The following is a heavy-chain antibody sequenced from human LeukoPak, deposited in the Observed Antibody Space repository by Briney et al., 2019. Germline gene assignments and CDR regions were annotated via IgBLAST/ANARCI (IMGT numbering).Heavy chain of an antibody. CDR3: ARGSYRYGHDY. D-gene: IGHD3-16*02. J-gene: IGHJ4*02. Sequence: SETLSLTCTVSGGSISSYYWSWIRQPPGKGLEWIGYIYYSGSTNYNPSLKSRVTISVDTSKNQFSLKLSSVTAADTAVYYCARGSYRYGHDYWGQGTLVTVSS. V-gene: IGHV4-59*01. CDR2: IYYSGST. CDR1: GGSISSYY.